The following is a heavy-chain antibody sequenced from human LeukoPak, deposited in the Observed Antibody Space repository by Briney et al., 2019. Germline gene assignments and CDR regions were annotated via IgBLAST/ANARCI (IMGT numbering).Heavy chain of an antibody. D-gene: IGHD5-24*01. J-gene: IGHJ3*02. V-gene: IGHV4-4*09. Sequence: PSETLSLTCTVSGSISGYYWSWIRQPPGKGLEWIGYIYTSGSTNYNPSLESRVTISVDTSKNQFSLKLSSVTAADTAVYYCARVRGRAFDIWGQGTMVTVYS. CDR3: ARVRGRAFDI. CDR2: IYTSGST. CDR1: GSISGYY.